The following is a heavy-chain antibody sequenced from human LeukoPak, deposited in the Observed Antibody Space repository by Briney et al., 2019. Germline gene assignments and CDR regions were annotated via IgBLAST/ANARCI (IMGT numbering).Heavy chain of an antibody. J-gene: IGHJ4*02. Sequence: SQTLSLTCTVSGGSISSGDYYWSWIRQPPGKGLEWIGYIYYSGSTYYNPSLKSRVTISVDTSKNQFSLKLSSVTAADTAVYYCARVRRQIGRGLSGSLDYWGQGTLVTVSS. D-gene: IGHD3-10*01. CDR3: ARVRRQIGRGLSGSLDY. V-gene: IGHV4-30-4*01. CDR2: IYYSGST. CDR1: GGSISSGDYY.